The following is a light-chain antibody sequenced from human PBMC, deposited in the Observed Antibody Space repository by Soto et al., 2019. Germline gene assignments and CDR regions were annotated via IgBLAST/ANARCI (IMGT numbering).Light chain of an antibody. CDR3: QQYNSYSIT. J-gene: IGKJ5*01. Sequence: EIVLTHSPATLSLSPGERATLSARASQSVSSYLAWYQQKPGQAPRLLIYDASNRATGIPARFSGSGSGTEFALTISSLQPDDFATYYCQQYNSYSITFGQGTRLEIK. V-gene: IGKV3-11*01. CDR1: QSVSSY. CDR2: DAS.